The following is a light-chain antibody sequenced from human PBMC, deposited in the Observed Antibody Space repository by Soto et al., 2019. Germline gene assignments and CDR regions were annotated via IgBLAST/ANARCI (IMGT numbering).Light chain of an antibody. CDR1: QSVSSRY. V-gene: IGKV3-20*01. Sequence: EILLTQSPGTLSLSPGERATLSCRASQSVSSRYLAWYQQKPVQAPRLLIFGASYRATGIPARFSGSGSGTEFNLTISSLQSEDFAVYFCQQYDDWLRLTFGGGTKVDIK. J-gene: IGKJ4*01. CDR3: QQYDDWLRLT. CDR2: GAS.